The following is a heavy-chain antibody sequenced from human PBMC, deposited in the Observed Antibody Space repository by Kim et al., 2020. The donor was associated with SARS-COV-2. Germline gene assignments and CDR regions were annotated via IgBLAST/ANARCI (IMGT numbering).Heavy chain of an antibody. D-gene: IGHD4-17*01. CDR1: GFIFGDYG. CDR2: IRSKAYGGTT. V-gene: IGHV3-49*03. CDR3: TRVKNPSYSDYANGMDV. J-gene: IGHJ6*02. Sequence: GGSLRLSCTTSGFIFGDYGMSWFRQAAGKGLEWVGFIRSKAYGGTTDYVASVKGRFTISRDDSKGIAYLQMNSLESEDTAVYICTRVKNPSYSDYANGMDVWGQGTTVTVSS.